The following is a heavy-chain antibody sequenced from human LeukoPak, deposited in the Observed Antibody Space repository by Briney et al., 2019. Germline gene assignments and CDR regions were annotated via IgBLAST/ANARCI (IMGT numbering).Heavy chain of an antibody. D-gene: IGHD6-6*01. Sequence: PGGSLRLSCAASRFRFGSYAMSWVRQAPGKGLEWVSAISGSGGSTYYADSVKGRFTISRDNSKNTLYVQMNSLRAEDTAVYYRAKRLIAARPYYFDHWGQGTLVTVSS. V-gene: IGHV3-23*01. CDR2: ISGSGGST. CDR3: AKRLIAARPYYFDH. CDR1: RFRFGSYA. J-gene: IGHJ4*02.